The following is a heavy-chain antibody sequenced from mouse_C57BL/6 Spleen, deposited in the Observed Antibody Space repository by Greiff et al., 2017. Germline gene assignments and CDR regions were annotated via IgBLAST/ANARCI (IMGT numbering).Heavy chain of an antibody. Sequence: QVQLKESGAELVRPGASVTLSCKASGYTFTDYEMHWVKQTPVHGLEWIGAIDPETGGTAYNQKFKGKAILTADKSSSTAYMALRSLTSEDSAVYYCTRRRSLYFDYWGQGTTLTVSS. V-gene: IGHV1-15*01. CDR1: GYTFTDYE. CDR2: IDPETGGT. CDR3: TRRRSLYFDY. J-gene: IGHJ2*01. D-gene: IGHD6-2*01.